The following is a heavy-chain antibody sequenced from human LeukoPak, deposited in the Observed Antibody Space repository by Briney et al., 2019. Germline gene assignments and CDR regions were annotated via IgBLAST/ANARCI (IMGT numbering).Heavy chain of an antibody. Sequence: GESLNISCKGSGYSFTSYWIGWVRQLPGKGLEWMGIIYPGDSDTRYSPSFQGQVTISADKSISTAYLQWSSLKASDTAMYYCARRQGMTTAYFDYWGQGTLVTVSS. J-gene: IGHJ4*02. CDR3: ARRQGMTTAYFDY. V-gene: IGHV5-51*01. CDR2: IYPGDSDT. CDR1: GYSFTSYW. D-gene: IGHD4-17*01.